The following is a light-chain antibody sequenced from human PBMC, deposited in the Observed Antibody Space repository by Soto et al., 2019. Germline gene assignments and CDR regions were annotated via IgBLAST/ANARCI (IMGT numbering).Light chain of an antibody. Sequence: QSALTQPPSASGSPGQSVTISCTGTIDDVGAYHYVSWYRQFPGEAPQLIIYEVSKRPSGVPDRFSGSKSGNTASLTVSGLQAEDEADYYCSSYAGSNTDYVFGTGTKLTVL. CDR1: IDDVGAYHY. CDR3: SSYAGSNTDYV. J-gene: IGLJ1*01. CDR2: EVS. V-gene: IGLV2-8*01.